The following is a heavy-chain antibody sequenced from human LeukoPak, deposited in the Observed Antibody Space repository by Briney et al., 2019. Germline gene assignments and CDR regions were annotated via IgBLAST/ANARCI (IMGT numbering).Heavy chain of an antibody. CDR2: ISGSGGST. J-gene: IGHJ4*02. D-gene: IGHD5-12*01. CDR1: GFTFSSNA. V-gene: IGHV3-23*01. Sequence: GGSLRLSCAASGFTFSSNAMSWVRQAPGKGLEWVSAISGSGGSTYYADSVKGRFTISRDNSKNTLYLQMNSLRAEDTAVYYCAKGSLDIVATIDYFDYWGQGTLVTVSS. CDR3: AKGSLDIVATIDYFDY.